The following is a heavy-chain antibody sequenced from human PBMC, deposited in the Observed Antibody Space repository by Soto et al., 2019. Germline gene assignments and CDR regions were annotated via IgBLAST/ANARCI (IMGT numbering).Heavy chain of an antibody. D-gene: IGHD1-26*01. Sequence: SETLSLTCAVYGGSFSGYYWSWIRQPPGKGLEWIGEINHSGSTNYNPSLKSRVTITRDMSTSTAYMELSSLRSEDTAVHYCAARIVGANYGMDVWGQGTTVTV. V-gene: IGHV4-34*01. J-gene: IGHJ6*02. CDR3: AARIVGANYGMDV. CDR1: GGSFSGYY. CDR2: INHSGST.